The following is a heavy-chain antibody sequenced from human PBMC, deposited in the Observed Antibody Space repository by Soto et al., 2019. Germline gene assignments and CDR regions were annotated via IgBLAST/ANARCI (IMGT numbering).Heavy chain of an antibody. V-gene: IGHV1-18*01. CDR2: ISAYNGNT. CDR1: GYTFTSNG. CDR3: ARGAPGEAEYYDFWSASYYYYYMDV. J-gene: IGHJ6*03. D-gene: IGHD3-3*01. Sequence: GASVKVSCKASGYTFTSNGISWVRQAPGQGLEWMGWISAYNGNTNYAQKLQGRVTMTTDTSTSTAYMELRSLRSDDTAVYYCARGAPGEAEYYDFWSASYYYYYMDVWGKGTTVTVSS.